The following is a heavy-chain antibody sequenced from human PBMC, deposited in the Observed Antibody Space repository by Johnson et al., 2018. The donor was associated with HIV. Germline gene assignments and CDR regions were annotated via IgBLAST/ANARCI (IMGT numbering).Heavy chain of an antibody. CDR2: ISYDGSNK. CDR1: GFTFSSYA. D-gene: IGHD1-26*01. Sequence: QVQLVESGGGVVQPGRSLRLSCAASGFTFSSYAMHWVRQAPGKGLEWVAVISYDGSNKYYADSVKGRFTISRDNSKNTLYLQMNSLRAADTAVYYCATGVGAKTLTDAFDIWGQGTMVTVSS. V-gene: IGHV3-30-3*01. CDR3: ATGVGAKTLTDAFDI. J-gene: IGHJ3*02.